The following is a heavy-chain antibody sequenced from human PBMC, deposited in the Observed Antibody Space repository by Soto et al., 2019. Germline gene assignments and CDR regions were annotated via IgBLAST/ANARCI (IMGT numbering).Heavy chain of an antibody. V-gene: IGHV5-51*01. CDR3: ARHGDCSSTSCYAFDP. CDR1: GYSFTSFW. D-gene: IGHD2-2*01. J-gene: IGHJ5*02. CDR2: IYPGDSDT. Sequence: GESLKISCKGSGYSFTSFWIGWVRQMPGKGLEWMGIIYPGDSDTRYSPSFQGQVTISADKSISTAYLQWSSLKASDTAMYYCARHGDCSSTSCYAFDPWGQGTLVTVSS.